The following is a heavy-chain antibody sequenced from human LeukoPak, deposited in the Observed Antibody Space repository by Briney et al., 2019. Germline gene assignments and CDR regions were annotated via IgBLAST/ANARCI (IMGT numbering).Heavy chain of an antibody. CDR3: ARDSSGWYHWFDL. CDR2: ISSSGSTI. D-gene: IGHD6-19*01. V-gene: IGHV3-48*04. CDR1: GFTFSSYW. Sequence: GGSLRLSCAASGFTFSSYWMSWVRQAPGKGLEWVSYISSSGSTIYYADSVKGRFTISRDNAKNSLYLQMNSLRAEDTAVYHCARDSSGWYHWFDLWGQGTLVTVSS. J-gene: IGHJ5*02.